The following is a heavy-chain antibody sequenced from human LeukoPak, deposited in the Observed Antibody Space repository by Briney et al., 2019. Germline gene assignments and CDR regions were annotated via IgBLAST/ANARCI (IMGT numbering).Heavy chain of an antibody. CDR1: GGSISSYY. D-gene: IGHD1-26*01. V-gene: IGHV4-59*01. CDR3: AREVHGATLNHYWYFDL. J-gene: IGHJ2*01. CDR2: IYYSGST. Sequence: SETPSLTCTVSGGSISSYYWSWIRQPPGKGLEWIGYIYYSGSTNYNPSLKSRVTISVDTSKNQFSLKLSSVTAADTAVYYCAREVHGATLNHYWYFDLWGRGTLVTVSS.